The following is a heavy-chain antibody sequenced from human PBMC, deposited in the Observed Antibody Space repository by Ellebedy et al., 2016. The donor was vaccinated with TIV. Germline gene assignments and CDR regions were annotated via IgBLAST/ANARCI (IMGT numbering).Heavy chain of an antibody. J-gene: IGHJ4*02. CDR1: GASFTGYY. CDR2: INQSGST. CDR3: ARGRQYSQRSGYYLDY. Sequence: SETLSLTXALYGASFTGYYWSWNRQLPGKGLGWPGEINQSGSTNHNPSLKSRVTISADPSKNQFSLKLSSLTAAGTAVYYCARGRQYSQRSGYYLDYWGQGPLVAVSS. D-gene: IGHD3-3*01. V-gene: IGHV4-34*01.